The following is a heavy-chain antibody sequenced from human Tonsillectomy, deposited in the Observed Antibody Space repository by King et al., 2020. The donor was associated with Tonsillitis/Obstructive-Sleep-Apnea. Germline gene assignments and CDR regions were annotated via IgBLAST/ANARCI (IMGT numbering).Heavy chain of an antibody. V-gene: IGHV3-49*04. CDR3: TSDTYPYCSSTSCYK. Sequence: VQLVESGGGLVQPGRSLRLSCTASGFTFGDYAMSWVRQAPGKGLEWVGFIRSKAYGGTTEYAASVKGRFTISRDDSKSIAYLQMNSLKTEDTAVYYCTSDTYPYCSSTSCYKGGQGTLVTVSS. D-gene: IGHD2-2*02. CDR2: IRSKAYGGTT. J-gene: IGHJ4*02. CDR1: GFTFGDYA.